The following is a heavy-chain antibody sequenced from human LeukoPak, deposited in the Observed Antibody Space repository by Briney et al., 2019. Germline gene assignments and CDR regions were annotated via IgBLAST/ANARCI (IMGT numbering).Heavy chain of an antibody. D-gene: IGHD1-20*01. Sequence: GGSLRLSCAASGFSFSDFVMHWVRQAPGKGLEWVAVISYDGSNKYYADSVKGRFTISRDNSKNTLYLQMNSLRAEDTAVYYCASGVTGPKDYWGQGTLVTVSS. CDR1: GFSFSDFV. CDR2: ISYDGSNK. J-gene: IGHJ4*02. V-gene: IGHV3-30*19. CDR3: ASGVTGPKDY.